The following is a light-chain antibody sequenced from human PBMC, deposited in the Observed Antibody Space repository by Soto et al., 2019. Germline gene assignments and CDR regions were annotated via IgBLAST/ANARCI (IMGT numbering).Light chain of an antibody. CDR2: DAF. V-gene: IGKV1-5*01. J-gene: IGKJ2*01. CDR3: QQYNSYPYT. Sequence: DIQMTQSPATLSTSVGDRVTITCRASQSLNNWLAWYQQKPGKAPKLLIYDAFSLESGVPSRFSGSGSVTTFTLTISPLQPDDFATYYCQQYNSYPYTFGQGTKLEIK. CDR1: QSLNNW.